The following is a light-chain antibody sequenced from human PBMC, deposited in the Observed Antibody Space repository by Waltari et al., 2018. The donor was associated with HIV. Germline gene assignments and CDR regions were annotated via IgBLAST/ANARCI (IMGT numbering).Light chain of an antibody. CDR3: QQYGSSPIT. CDR1: QSVSSSY. Sequence: EIVLTQSPGTLSLSPGERATLPCRASQSVSSSYLGWYQQKVGQAPRLLIYAASIRATGIPDRFSGSASGTDFTLTISRLEPEDFAVYYCQQYGSSPITFGQGTRLEIK. CDR2: AAS. J-gene: IGKJ5*01. V-gene: IGKV3-20*01.